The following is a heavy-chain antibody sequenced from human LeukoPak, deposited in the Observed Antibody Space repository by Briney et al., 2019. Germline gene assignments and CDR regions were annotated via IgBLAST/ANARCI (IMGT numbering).Heavy chain of an antibody. V-gene: IGHV1-2*02. CDR1: GYTFTGYY. CDR2: INPDRGGT. J-gene: IGHJ4*02. D-gene: IGHD6-19*01. Sequence: ASLKVSCKASGYTFTGYYIHWVRQAPGQGLEWMGWINPDRGGTYYAQKFQGRVTMTRDTSISAAYMELSRLRSDDTAVYYCARDTSGWYNYWGQGTLVTVSS. CDR3: ARDTSGWYNY.